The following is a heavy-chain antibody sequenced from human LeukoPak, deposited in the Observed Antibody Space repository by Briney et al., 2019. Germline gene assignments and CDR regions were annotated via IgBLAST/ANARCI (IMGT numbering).Heavy chain of an antibody. CDR1: GYTFTSYY. CDR2: INPSGGST. Sequence: ASVKVSCKASGYTFTSYYMHWVRQAPGQGLEWMGIINPSGGSTSYAQKFQGRVTMTRDTSTSTVYMELSNLRSEDTAVYYCARVTRRGYSYGPSFDYRGQGTLVTVSS. D-gene: IGHD5-18*01. CDR3: ARVTRRGYSYGPSFDY. V-gene: IGHV1-46*01. J-gene: IGHJ4*02.